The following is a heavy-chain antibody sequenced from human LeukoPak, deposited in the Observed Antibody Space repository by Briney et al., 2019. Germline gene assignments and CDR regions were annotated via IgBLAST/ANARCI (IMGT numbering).Heavy chain of an antibody. V-gene: IGHV1-69*04. D-gene: IGHD5-24*01. J-gene: IGHJ3*02. Sequence: GASVKVSCKASGGTFSSYAISWVRQAPGQGLEWMGRIIPILGIANYAQKFQGRVTITADKSTSTAYMELSSLRSEDTAVYYCASRDGYSYAFDIWGQGTMVTVSS. CDR2: IIPILGIA. CDR1: GGTFSSYA. CDR3: ASRDGYSYAFDI.